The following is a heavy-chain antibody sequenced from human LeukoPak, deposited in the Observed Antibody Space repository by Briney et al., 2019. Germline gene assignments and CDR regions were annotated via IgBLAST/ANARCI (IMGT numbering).Heavy chain of an antibody. CDR1: GGSISSGGYY. Sequence: SQTLSLTCTVSGGSISSGGYYWGWIRQPPGKGLEWIGSIYYSGTTHYNPSLKSRVTISVDTSKNQFSLKLSSVTAADTAVYYCARHKAGYTTSWYYWGQGALVTVSS. V-gene: IGHV4-39*01. CDR3: ARHKAGYTTSWYY. D-gene: IGHD6-13*01. CDR2: IYYSGTT. J-gene: IGHJ4*02.